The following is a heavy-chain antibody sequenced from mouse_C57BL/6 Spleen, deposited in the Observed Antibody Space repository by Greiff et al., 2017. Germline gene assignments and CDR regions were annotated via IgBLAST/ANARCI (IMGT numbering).Heavy chain of an antibody. V-gene: IGHV1-26*01. CDR3: ALRGSAY. CDR2: INPNNGGT. D-gene: IGHD2-12*01. Sequence: EVQLQQSGPELVKPGASVKISCKASGYTFTDYYMNWVMQSHGKSLEWIGDINPNNGGTSYNQKFKGKATLTVDKSSSTAYMELRSLTSEDSAVYYCALRGSAYWGQGTLVTVSA. CDR1: GYTFTDYY. J-gene: IGHJ3*01.